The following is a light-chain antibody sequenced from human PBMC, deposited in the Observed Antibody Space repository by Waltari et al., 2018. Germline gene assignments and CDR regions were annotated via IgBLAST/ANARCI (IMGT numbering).Light chain of an antibody. J-gene: IGKJ1*01. CDR1: QSVGRS. CDR2: GAS. CDR3: QHYVRLPVT. Sequence: EIVLTQSPGTLSLSPGERVTLSCRASQSVGRSLAWYQQKPGQAPRLLIYGASSMATGIADRFSGSGSGTDFSLTISRLAPDDLAVYYCQHYVRLPVTFGQGTKVEI. V-gene: IGKV3-20*01.